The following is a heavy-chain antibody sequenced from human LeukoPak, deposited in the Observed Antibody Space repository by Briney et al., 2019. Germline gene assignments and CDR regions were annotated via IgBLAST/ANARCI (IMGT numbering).Heavy chain of an antibody. CDR1: GGSISSGGYY. CDR2: IYYSGST. CDR3: AREVGDYYDSSGCYSDDY. D-gene: IGHD3-22*01. V-gene: IGHV4-31*03. Sequence: SQTLSLTCTVSGGSISSGGYYWSWIRQHPGKGLEWIGYIYYSGSTYYNPSLKSRVTISVDTSKNQFSLKLSSVTAADTAVYYCAREVGDYYDSSGCYSDDYWGQGTLVTVSS. J-gene: IGHJ4*02.